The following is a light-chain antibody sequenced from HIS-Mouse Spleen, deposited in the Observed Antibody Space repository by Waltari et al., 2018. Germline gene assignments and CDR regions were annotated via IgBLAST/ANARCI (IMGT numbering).Light chain of an antibody. CDR1: ALPKQY. V-gene: IGLV3-10*01. J-gene: IGLJ2*01. CDR2: EDS. CDR3: YSTDSSGNHRV. Sequence: SYELTQPPSVSVSPGQTARIPCSGDALPKQYAYLYQQKSGQAPVLVIYEDSKRPSGIPGRFSGSSSGTMATLTISGAQVEDEADYYCYSTDSSGNHRVFGGGTKLTVL.